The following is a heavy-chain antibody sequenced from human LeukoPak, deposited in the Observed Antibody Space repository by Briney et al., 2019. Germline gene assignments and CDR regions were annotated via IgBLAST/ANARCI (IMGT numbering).Heavy chain of an antibody. Sequence: HPGGSLRLSCAASGFTFSSYAMSWVRQAPGKGLEWVSAISGSGGSTYYADSVKGRFTISRDNAKNSLYLQMNSLRAEDTAVYCCARAVAGFDYWGQGTLATVSS. D-gene: IGHD6-19*01. CDR3: ARAVAGFDY. J-gene: IGHJ4*02. V-gene: IGHV3-23*01. CDR2: ISGSGGST. CDR1: GFTFSSYA.